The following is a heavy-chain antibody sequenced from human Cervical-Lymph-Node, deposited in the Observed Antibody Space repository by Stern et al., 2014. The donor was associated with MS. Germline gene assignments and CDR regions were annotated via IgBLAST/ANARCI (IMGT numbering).Heavy chain of an antibody. CDR2: IWHDGTNE. CDR3: ARDGARYSAYDLDY. D-gene: IGHD5-12*01. V-gene: IGHV3-33*01. CDR1: GFSFNDYV. J-gene: IGHJ4*02. Sequence: VQLVQSGGGVVQPGRSLRLSCAASGFSFNDYVMHWVRQAPGKGLEWVAFIWHDGTNEYYADSVKGRFTISRDNSKNMLYLQMNSLRVEDTAVYYCARDGARYSAYDLDYWGQGTLVTVSS.